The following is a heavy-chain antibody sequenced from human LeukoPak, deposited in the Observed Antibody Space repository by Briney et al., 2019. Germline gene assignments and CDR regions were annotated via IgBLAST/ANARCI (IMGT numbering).Heavy chain of an antibody. CDR1: EFTFSSYA. V-gene: IGHV3-30-3*01. J-gene: IGHJ4*02. Sequence: GKSLRLSCAASEFTFSSYAIHWVRQAPGEGLEWVALTSYDGFNKYYADSVKGRFTISRDDSKNTLYLQMNSLRPEDTAVYYCARGDFLDYWGQGTLVTVSS. CDR3: ARGDFLDY. CDR2: TSYDGFNK. D-gene: IGHD2/OR15-2a*01.